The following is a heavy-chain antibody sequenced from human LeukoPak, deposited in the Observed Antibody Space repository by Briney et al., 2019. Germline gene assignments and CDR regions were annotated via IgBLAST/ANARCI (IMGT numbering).Heavy chain of an antibody. V-gene: IGHV4-34*01. J-gene: IGHJ4*02. CDR2: INHSGST. CDR1: GGSFSGYH. D-gene: IGHD6-13*01. CDR3: ARGWQQPVN. Sequence: SETLSLTCAVYGGSFSGYHWSWIRQPPGKGLEWIGEINHSGSTNYNPSLKSRVTISVDTSKNQFSLKLSSVTAADTAVYYCARGWQQPVNWGQGTLVTVSS.